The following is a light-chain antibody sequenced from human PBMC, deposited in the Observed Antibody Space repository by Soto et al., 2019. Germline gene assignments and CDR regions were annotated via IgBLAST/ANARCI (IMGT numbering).Light chain of an antibody. V-gene: IGKV3-15*01. CDR2: STS. CDR1: QSFSSD. J-gene: IGKJ2*01. CDR3: QQSSSAPRT. Sequence: EIVMTQSPATLSVSPGERATLSCRASQSFSSDLAWYQHKPGQAPRLLIYSTSTRATGVPDRFSGSGSGTEFTLTISSLQSEDFAVYYCQQSSSAPRTFGHGTKLEIK.